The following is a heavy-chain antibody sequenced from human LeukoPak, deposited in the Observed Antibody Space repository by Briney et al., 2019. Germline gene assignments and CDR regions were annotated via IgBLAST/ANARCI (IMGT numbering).Heavy chain of an antibody. Sequence: GGSLKLSCAASGFTFNVSAIHWVRQASGKGLEWVGRIRSKANSYATEYAASVKGRFTISRDDSTNTAYLQMSSLKTEDTAMYFCSSLSNGDDVSIFDYWGQGTLVTVSS. CDR3: SSLSNGDDVSIFDY. D-gene: IGHD4-17*01. CDR1: GFTFNVSA. CDR2: IRSKANSYAT. J-gene: IGHJ4*02. V-gene: IGHV3-73*01.